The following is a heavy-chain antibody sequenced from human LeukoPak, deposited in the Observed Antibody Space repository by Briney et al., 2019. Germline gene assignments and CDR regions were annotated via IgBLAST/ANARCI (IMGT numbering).Heavy chain of an antibody. V-gene: IGHV4-39*01. CDR3: ARHSSGYYYGFDY. CDR1: GGSISSSSYY. D-gene: IGHD3-22*01. J-gene: IGHJ4*02. CDR2: IYYSGST. Sequence: SETLSLTCTVSGGSISSSSYYWGWIRQPPGKGLEWIGSIYYSGSTYYNPSLKSRVTISVDTSKNQFSLKLSSVTAADTAMYYCARHSSGYYYGFDYWGQGTLVTVSS.